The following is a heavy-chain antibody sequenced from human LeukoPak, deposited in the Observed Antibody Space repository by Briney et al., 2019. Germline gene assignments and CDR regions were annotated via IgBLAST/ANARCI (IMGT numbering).Heavy chain of an antibody. J-gene: IGHJ5*02. CDR2: IDPGDSET. CDR1: GYSFTSYW. V-gene: IGHV5-51*01. D-gene: IGHD4-17*01. Sequence: HGESLKISCKGSGYSFTSYWIGWVRQMPGKGLEWMGTIDPGDSETRYSPSFQGQVTISGDRSISTAYLQWSSLKASDTAMYYCARGVGTVTTEDWFDPWGQGTLVTVSS. CDR3: ARGVGTVTTEDWFDP.